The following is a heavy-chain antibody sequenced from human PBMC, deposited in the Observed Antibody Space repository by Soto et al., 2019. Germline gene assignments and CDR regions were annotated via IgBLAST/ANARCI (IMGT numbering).Heavy chain of an antibody. J-gene: IGHJ3*01. D-gene: IGHD2-21*01. CDR1: GFTFRSYG. CDR3: AKDNVEVPGTSDFVF. CDR2: ISSSSNTI. Sequence: GGSLRLSCAASGFTFRSYGMNWVRQAPGKGLEWVLYISSSSNTIYYADSVKGRFTISRDNARNSLYLQMNSLRDEDTAVYYCAKDNVEVPGTSDFVFWGLGTMVTV. V-gene: IGHV3-48*02.